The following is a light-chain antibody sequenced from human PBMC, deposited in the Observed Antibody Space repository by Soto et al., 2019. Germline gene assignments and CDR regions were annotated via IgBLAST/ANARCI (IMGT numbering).Light chain of an antibody. J-gene: IGKJ2*01. CDR3: QQYGSSPYT. Sequence: EIVWTQSPGTRSLSPGERATLSCRASQSVSSSYLAWYQQKPGQAPRLLIYGASSRATGIPDRFSGSGYGTDFTLTISSLEPEDFAVYLCQQYGSSPYTFGQGTKLEIK. CDR2: GAS. V-gene: IGKV3-20*01. CDR1: QSVSSSY.